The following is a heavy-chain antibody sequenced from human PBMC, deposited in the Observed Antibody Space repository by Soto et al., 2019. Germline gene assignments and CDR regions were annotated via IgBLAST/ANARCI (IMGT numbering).Heavy chain of an antibody. CDR1: GGSISSYY. CDR2: IYYGGCT. CDR3: ARDPRTYYDCSGYLDAFDM. J-gene: IGHJ3*02. Sequence: QVQLQESGPGLVKPSETLSLTCTVSGGSISSYYWSWIRQPPGKGLEWIGYIYYGGCTNYKPSLMRRVTISVETAKNQFSLKLSSVTAADTAVYYCARDPRTYYDCSGYLDAFDMWGQGAMVTVSS. V-gene: IGHV4-59*01. D-gene: IGHD3-22*01.